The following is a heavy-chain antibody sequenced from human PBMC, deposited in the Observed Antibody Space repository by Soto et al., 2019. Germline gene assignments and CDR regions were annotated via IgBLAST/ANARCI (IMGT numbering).Heavy chain of an antibody. CDR3: ATIRVRGGPLRFED. CDR1: GGLFSVFS. V-gene: IGHV1-69*06. D-gene: IGHD5-12*01. J-gene: IGHJ4*01. Sequence: QVQLVQSGAEVKKPGSSVKVSCKTSGGLFSVFSFNWVRQAPGQGLEWMGGVLPITGSTDYAQKFQGRLTVTAERPTSTIYMELRRLTSDDTANYYCATIRVRGGPLRFEDGGQGTLISVSS. CDR2: VLPITGST.